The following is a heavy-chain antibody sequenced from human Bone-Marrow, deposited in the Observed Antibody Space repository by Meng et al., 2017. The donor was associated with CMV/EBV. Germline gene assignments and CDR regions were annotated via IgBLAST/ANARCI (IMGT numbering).Heavy chain of an antibody. D-gene: IGHD1-26*01. Sequence: EVQLVESGGGLVYPGGPLRLSCAVPGFTLRRYWMHWVRQAPGKGLEWVSRIDSDGRDITYADSVRGRFTISRDDAKNTLYLQMNSLRVEDTAVYYCARGVAESLGWEMGYWGQGTLVTVSS. V-gene: IGHV3-74*03. CDR2: IDSDGRDI. CDR1: GFTLRRYW. J-gene: IGHJ4*02. CDR3: ARGVAESLGWEMGY.